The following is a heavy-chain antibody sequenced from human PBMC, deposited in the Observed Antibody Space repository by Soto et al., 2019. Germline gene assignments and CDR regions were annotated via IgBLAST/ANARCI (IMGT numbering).Heavy chain of an antibody. CDR1: GYTFTTYA. V-gene: IGHV1-3*01. CDR2: INAGNGNT. J-gene: IGHJ6*02. Sequence: QVQLVQSGAEVKKPGASVKVSCKASGYTFTTYATHWVRQAPGQRLEWMGWINAGNGNTKFSQKFQGRVTITMDTSASTAYMELSSLRSEDTAVYYCAREAPYLGSGIYGDGMDVWGQGTTVTVSS. D-gene: IGHD3-10*01. CDR3: AREAPYLGSGIYGDGMDV.